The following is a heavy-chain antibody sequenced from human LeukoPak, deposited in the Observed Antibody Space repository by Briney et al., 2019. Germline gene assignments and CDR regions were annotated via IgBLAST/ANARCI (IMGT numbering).Heavy chain of an antibody. Sequence: SETLSLTCTVSGGSISSYYWSWVRQPPGKGLEWIGYIYYSGSTNYNPSLKSRVTISVDTSKNQFSLKLSSVTAADTAVYYCARHPQQLADDAFDIWGQGTMVTVSS. D-gene: IGHD6-13*01. V-gene: IGHV4-59*08. CDR2: IYYSGST. CDR3: ARHPQQLADDAFDI. J-gene: IGHJ3*02. CDR1: GGSISSYY.